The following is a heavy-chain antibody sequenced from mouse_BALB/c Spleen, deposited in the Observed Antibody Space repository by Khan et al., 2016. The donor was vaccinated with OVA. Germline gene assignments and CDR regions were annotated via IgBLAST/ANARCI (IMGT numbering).Heavy chain of an antibody. CDR1: GFTFSTYA. D-gene: IGHD2-2*01. J-gene: IGHJ4*01. CDR2: ISSGGHYT. V-gene: IGHV5-9-3*01. Sequence: EVELVESGGGLVKPGGSLTLSCSASGFTFSTYAMSWVRQTPEKRLEWVATISSGGHYTFYPDSVKGRFTISRDNAENTLDLQMSSLTAEDTAMYYCARSLVDYHAMDYWGQGTSVTVSS. CDR3: ARSLVDYHAMDY.